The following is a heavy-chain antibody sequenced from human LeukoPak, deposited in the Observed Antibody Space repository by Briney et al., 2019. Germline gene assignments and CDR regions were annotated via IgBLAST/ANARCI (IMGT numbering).Heavy chain of an antibody. CDR1: GFSFSSDW. J-gene: IGHJ3*02. CDR2: ITSDGSGT. V-gene: IGHV3-74*03. CDR3: ARDRGYAFDI. D-gene: IGHD5-12*01. Sequence: GGSLRLSCVGSGFSFSSDWMHWVRQAPGKGLVWVARITSDGSGTTYADSVKGRFIVSRDNAKSTLFLHMNSLRAEDTAVYYCARDRGYAFDIWGQGTMVTVSS.